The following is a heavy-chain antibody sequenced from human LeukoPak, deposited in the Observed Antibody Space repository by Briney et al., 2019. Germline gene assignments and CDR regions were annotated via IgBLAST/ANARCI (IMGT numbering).Heavy chain of an antibody. J-gene: IGHJ4*02. CDR1: GFTVSRNY. Sequence: GGSLSLSCAASGFTVSRNYMTWVRQAPGKGLKWVSVIFSGGSTYYADSVKGRFTISRDNSKNTLYLQMNRLRAEDTAVYYCARGAGEVNVWGSFRLGGFDNWGQGTLVTVSS. D-gene: IGHD3-16*02. CDR2: IFSGGST. CDR3: ARGAGEVNVWGSFRLGGFDN. V-gene: IGHV3-53*01.